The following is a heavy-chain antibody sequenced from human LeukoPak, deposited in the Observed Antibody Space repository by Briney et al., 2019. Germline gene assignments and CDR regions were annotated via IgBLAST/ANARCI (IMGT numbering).Heavy chain of an antibody. Sequence: PGGSLRLSCAASGFTFSTYSMSWVRQAPGKGLEWVAHINQDGSKEYYMDSVKARFTISRDNAKNSLSLQMNSLRAEDTAVYYCVRDGGVSGYDLLDYWGQGTLVTVSS. V-gene: IGHV3-7*01. CDR2: INQDGSKE. CDR1: GFTFSTYS. CDR3: VRDGGVSGYDLLDY. J-gene: IGHJ4*02. D-gene: IGHD5-12*01.